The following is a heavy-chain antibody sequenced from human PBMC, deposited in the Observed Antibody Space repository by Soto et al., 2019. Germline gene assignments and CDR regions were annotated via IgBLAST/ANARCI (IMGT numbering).Heavy chain of an antibody. CDR3: AKHVTMIVVSHIVS. D-gene: IGHD3-22*01. J-gene: IGHJ4*02. Sequence: RGSPRLSCAASGFTFTSAYMNWFRQAPGKGLEWVSAISGSGDNTYYADSVKGRFTISRDNSKNTLYLQMNSLRAEDTAVYYCAKHVTMIVVSHIVSWREAILVTVSS. V-gene: IGHV3-23*01. CDR1: GFTFTSAY. CDR2: ISGSGDNT.